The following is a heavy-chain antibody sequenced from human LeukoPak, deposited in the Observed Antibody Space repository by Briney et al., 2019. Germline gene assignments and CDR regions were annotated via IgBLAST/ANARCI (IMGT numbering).Heavy chain of an antibody. CDR3: ARGGSQYYDYWSGSFHRDYYYYYMDV. J-gene: IGHJ6*03. CDR2: TYYRSSWFN. V-gene: IGHV6-1*01. D-gene: IGHD3-3*01. Sequence: SQTLSLTCAISGDSMSSNSVAWNWIRQSPSRGLEWLGRTYYRSSWFNDYAVSVRSRITINPDTSKNQFSLQLNSVTPEDTAVYYCARGGSQYYDYWSGSFHRDYYYYYMDVWAKGTTVTVSS. CDR1: GDSMSSNSVA.